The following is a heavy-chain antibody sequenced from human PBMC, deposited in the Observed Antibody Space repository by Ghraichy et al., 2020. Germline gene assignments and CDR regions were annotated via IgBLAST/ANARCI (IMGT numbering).Heavy chain of an antibody. CDR1: GYTFTSYA. CDR3: ARSRQRITMVQDQRHNNFYYYYYMDV. D-gene: IGHD3-10*01. Sequence: SVKVSCKASGYTFTSYAMNWVRQAPGQGLEWMGWINTNTGNPTYAQGFTGRFVFSLDTSVSTAYLQIRSLKAEDTAVYYCARSRQRITMVQDQRHNNFYYYYYMDVWGQGTTVTVSS. CDR2: INTNTGNP. V-gene: IGHV7-4-1*02. J-gene: IGHJ6*03.